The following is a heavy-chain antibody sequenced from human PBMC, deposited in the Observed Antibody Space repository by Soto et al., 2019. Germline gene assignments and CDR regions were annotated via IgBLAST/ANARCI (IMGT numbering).Heavy chain of an antibody. CDR3: ARVSVTTYYYYYGMDV. Sequence: ASVKVSCKASGYTFTSYDINWVRQATGQGLEWMGWMNPNSGNTGYAQKFQGRVTMTRNTSISTAYMELSSLRSDDTAVYYCARVSVTTYYYYYGMDVWGQGTTVTVSS. CDR1: GYTFTSYD. J-gene: IGHJ6*02. D-gene: IGHD4-17*01. V-gene: IGHV1-8*01. CDR2: MNPNSGNT.